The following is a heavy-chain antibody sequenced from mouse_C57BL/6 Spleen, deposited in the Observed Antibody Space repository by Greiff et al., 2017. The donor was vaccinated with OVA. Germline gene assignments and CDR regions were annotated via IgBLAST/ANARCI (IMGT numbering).Heavy chain of an antibody. V-gene: IGHV1-20*01. CDR1: GYSFTGYF. D-gene: IGHD2-4*01. Sequence: VQLLQSGPELVKPGDSVKISCKASGYSFTGYFMNWVMQSHGKSLEWIGRINPYNGDTFYNQKFKGKATLTVDKSSSTAHMELRSLTAEDSAGYYCATSYDYDCTVDYWGQGTTLTVSS. J-gene: IGHJ2*01. CDR2: INPYNGDT. CDR3: ATSYDYDCTVDY.